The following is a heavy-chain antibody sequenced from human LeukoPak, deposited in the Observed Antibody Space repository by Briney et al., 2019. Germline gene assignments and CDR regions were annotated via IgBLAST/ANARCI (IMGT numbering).Heavy chain of an antibody. CDR2: VNPKSGGT. D-gene: IGHD1-14*01. V-gene: IGHV1-2*02. CDR3: ARRTVLDY. Sequence: GASVKVSCKASGYTFTDYYMTWVRQAPGQGLEWMGWVNPKSGGTNYAQKFQDRVTLTRDTSIGTVYMELSRLRSDDTAVYYCARRTVLDYWGQGALVTVSS. CDR1: GYTFTDYY. J-gene: IGHJ4*02.